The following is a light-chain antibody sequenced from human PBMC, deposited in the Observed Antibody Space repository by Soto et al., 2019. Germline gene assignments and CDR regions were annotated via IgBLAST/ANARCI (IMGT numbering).Light chain of an antibody. Sequence: QSALTQPPSASGSPGQSVTISCTGTSSDVGGYNYVSWYQQHPGKAPKVMIYEVSKRPSGVPDRFSGSKSGNTASLTVSGLQAEDGADYYCSSYAGSNNWVFGGGTQLTVL. V-gene: IGLV2-8*01. CDR2: EVS. CDR1: SSDVGGYNY. CDR3: SSYAGSNNWV. J-gene: IGLJ3*02.